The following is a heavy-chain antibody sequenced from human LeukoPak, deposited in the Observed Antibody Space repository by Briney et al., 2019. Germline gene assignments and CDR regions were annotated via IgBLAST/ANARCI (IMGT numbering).Heavy chain of an antibody. J-gene: IGHJ6*02. D-gene: IGHD3/OR15-3a*01. CDR3: ARDLDLEWGPYYYYGMDV. CDR1: GFTFSSYW. CDR2: IKQDGSEK. V-gene: IGHV3-7*01. Sequence: PGGSLGLSCAASGFTFSSYWMSWVRQAPGKGLEWVANIKQDGSEKYYVDSVKGRFTISRDNAKNSLYLQMNSLRAEDTAVYYCARDLDLEWGPYYYYGMDVWGQGTTVTVSS.